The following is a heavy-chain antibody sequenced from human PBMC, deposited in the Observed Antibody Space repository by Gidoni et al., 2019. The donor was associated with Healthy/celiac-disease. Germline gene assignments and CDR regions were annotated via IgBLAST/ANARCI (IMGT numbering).Heavy chain of an antibody. CDR3: AKDRHDFWSGYYSHGMDV. Sequence: QVQLVESGGGVVQPGRSLRLSCAASGFTFSSYGMHWVRQAPGKGLEWVAVISYDGSNKYYADSVKGRFTISRDNSKNTLYLQMNSLRAEDTAVYYCAKDRHDFWSGYYSHGMDVWGQGTTVTVSS. V-gene: IGHV3-30*18. D-gene: IGHD3-3*01. CDR2: ISYDGSNK. CDR1: GFTFSSYG. J-gene: IGHJ6*02.